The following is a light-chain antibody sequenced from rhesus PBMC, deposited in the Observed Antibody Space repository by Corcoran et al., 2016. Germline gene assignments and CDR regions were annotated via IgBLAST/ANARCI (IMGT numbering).Light chain of an antibody. J-gene: IGKJ1*01. Sequence: DIQMTQSPSSLSASVGDKVTITCRASQGISSWLAWYQQKPGKAPKLLIYAASSLQSGVPSRFSGSGSGTDYTLSISSLQPEDFATYSCQQGYNTPWTFGQGTKVEVK. CDR1: QGISSW. CDR2: AAS. V-gene: IGKV1-18*01. CDR3: QQGYNTPWT.